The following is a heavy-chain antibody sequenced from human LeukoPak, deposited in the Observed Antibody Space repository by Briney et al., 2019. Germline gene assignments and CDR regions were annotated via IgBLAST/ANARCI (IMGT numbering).Heavy chain of an antibody. CDR2: IYYGGST. D-gene: IGHD3-22*01. V-gene: IGHV4-59*01. J-gene: IGHJ6*02. Sequence: PSETLSLTCTVSGGSISSYYWSWIRQPPGKGLEWIGYIYYGGSTNYNPSLKSRVTISVDTSKNQFSLKLSSVTAADTAVYYCARDRGYYDSSGYNYYYYGMDVWGQGTTVTVSS. CDR3: ARDRGYYDSSGYNYYYYGMDV. CDR1: GGSISSYY.